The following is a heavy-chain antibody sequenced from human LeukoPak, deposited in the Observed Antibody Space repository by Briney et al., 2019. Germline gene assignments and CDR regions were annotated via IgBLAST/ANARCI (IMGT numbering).Heavy chain of an antibody. V-gene: IGHV3-23*01. CDR1: GFTFSSYA. CDR3: AKDPNFYYCMDV. CDR2: TSGSGGST. Sequence: PGGSLRLSCAASGFTFSSYAMSWVRQAPGKGLEWVSATSGSGGSTYYADSVKGRFTISRDNSKNTLYLQMNSLRAEDTAVYYCAKDPNFYYCMDVWGKGTTVTISS. J-gene: IGHJ6*03.